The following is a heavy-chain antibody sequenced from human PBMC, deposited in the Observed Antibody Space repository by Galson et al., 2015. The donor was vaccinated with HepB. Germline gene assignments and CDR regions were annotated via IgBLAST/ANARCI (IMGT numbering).Heavy chain of an antibody. Sequence: SLRLSCAASRFTFSGYSMNWVRQAPGKGLEWVSYISSSRSYIYYADSVKGRLTISRDNAKNSLYLQMNSLRAEDTAVYYCARCSSTSCLDSAAFDIWGQGTMVTVSS. CDR1: RFTFSGYS. CDR2: ISSSRSYI. CDR3: ARCSSTSCLDSAAFDI. V-gene: IGHV3-21*01. D-gene: IGHD2-2*01. J-gene: IGHJ3*02.